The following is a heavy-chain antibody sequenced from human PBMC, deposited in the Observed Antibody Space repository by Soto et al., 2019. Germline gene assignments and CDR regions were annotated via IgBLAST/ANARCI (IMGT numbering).Heavy chain of an antibody. J-gene: IGHJ3*02. CDR1: GFTFSSYE. V-gene: IGHV3-48*03. Sequence: PGGFLRLSCTASGFTFSSYEMNWVRQAPGKGLEWVSYIDISGNTVYYADSVEGRFAISRDNAKDSVFLQMISLRVDDTAIYYCARDSRSGWDDAFAIWGQGTMVTVSS. CDR3: ARDSRSGWDDAFAI. D-gene: IGHD6-19*01. CDR2: IDISGNTV.